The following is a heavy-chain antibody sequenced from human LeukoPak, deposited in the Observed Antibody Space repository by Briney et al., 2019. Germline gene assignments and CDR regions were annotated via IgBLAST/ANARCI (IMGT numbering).Heavy chain of an antibody. CDR3: AKRSDFWSGYFFDY. Sequence: SETLSLTCTVSGGSISNYYWSWIRQPPGKGLEWIGYIYYSGSTNYNPSLKSRATISVDMSKNQFSLKLTSVTAADTAVYYCAKRSDFWSGYFFDYWGQGTLVTVSS. CDR2: IYYSGST. V-gene: IGHV4-59*08. D-gene: IGHD3-3*01. J-gene: IGHJ4*02. CDR1: GGSISNYY.